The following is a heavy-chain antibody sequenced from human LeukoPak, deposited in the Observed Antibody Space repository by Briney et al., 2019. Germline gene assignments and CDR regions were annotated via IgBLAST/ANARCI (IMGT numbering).Heavy chain of an antibody. D-gene: IGHD3-16*02. Sequence: GGSLRLSCAVSGFTFSSYSMNWVRQAPGKGLEWVSYISSSSSTIYYADSVKGRFTISRDNAKNSLYLQINSLRAEDTAVYYCARAVSVYYDYVWGSYHLDYWGQGTLVTVSS. J-gene: IGHJ4*02. CDR1: GFTFSSYS. V-gene: IGHV3-48*01. CDR3: ARAVSVYYDYVWGSYHLDY. CDR2: ISSSSSTI.